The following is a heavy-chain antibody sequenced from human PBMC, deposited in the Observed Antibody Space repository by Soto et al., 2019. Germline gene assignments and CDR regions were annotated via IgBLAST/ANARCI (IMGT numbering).Heavy chain of an antibody. CDR1: GFTFSAYG. CDR3: AKDWTRGSGGYPDYFDY. CDR2: ISVSGTST. V-gene: IGHV3-23*01. D-gene: IGHD3-10*01. J-gene: IGHJ4*02. Sequence: LRLSCAGSGFTFSAYGMSWVRQAPGKGLGWVSGISVSGTSTYYADSVKGRFTISRDNSKNTLYLQMKRLRAEDTALYYCAKDWTRGSGGYPDYFDYWRQGTLVTVSS.